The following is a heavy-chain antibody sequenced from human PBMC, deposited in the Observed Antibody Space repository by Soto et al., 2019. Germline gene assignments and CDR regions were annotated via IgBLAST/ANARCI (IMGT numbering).Heavy chain of an antibody. CDR1: GFTFSSYG. V-gene: IGHV3-30*18. CDR3: AKKDFWSGYYYYYGMDV. J-gene: IGHJ6*02. D-gene: IGHD3-3*01. Sequence: GGSLRLSCAASGFTFSSYGMHWVRQAPGKGLEWVAVISYDGSNKYYADSVKGRFTISRDNSKNTPYLQMNSLRAEDTAVYYCAKKDFWSGYYYYYGMDVWGQGTTVTVSS. CDR2: ISYDGSNK.